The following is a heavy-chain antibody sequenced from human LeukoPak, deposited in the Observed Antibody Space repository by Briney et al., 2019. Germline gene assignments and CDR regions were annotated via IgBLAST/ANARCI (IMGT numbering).Heavy chain of an antibody. Sequence: GGSLRLSCIVSGLTFNSCGFHWFRQAPGKGLEWLAFIGHDGSYKHYADSVRGRFTISGDNSKNTLYLQMNSLRADDTALYRCAKDLSYSFDIWGQGTKVTVSS. CDR2: IGHDGSYK. CDR3: AKDLSYSFDI. J-gene: IGHJ3*02. CDR1: GLTFNSCG. D-gene: IGHD2-15*01. V-gene: IGHV3-30*02.